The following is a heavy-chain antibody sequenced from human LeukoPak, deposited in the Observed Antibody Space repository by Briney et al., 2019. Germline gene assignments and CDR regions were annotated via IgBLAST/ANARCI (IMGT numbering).Heavy chain of an antibody. V-gene: IGHV3-66*02. CDR3: ARGSSLAAVARGFDY. J-gene: IGHJ4*02. Sequence: GGSLRLSCAASGFTASSNYMGWVRQAPGKGLDWVSVIYSGGSAYYAESVKGRFTISRDSSKNTLHLQMNSLTAEDTAVYYCARGSSLAAVARGFDYWGQGTLVTVSS. D-gene: IGHD6-19*01. CDR2: IYSGGSA. CDR1: GFTASSNY.